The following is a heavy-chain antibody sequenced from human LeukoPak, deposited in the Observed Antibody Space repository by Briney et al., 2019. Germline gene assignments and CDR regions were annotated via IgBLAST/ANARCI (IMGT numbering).Heavy chain of an antibody. Sequence: SETLSLTCTVSDGSINGYYWSWIRQSPGKGLESLGYIYYTGSTNYNPSLKSRVTMSVDTSRNQFFLRLSSVTAADTAVYYCARVRGSSSYYYYYYMDVWGKGTTVTVSS. J-gene: IGHJ6*03. D-gene: IGHD2-15*01. V-gene: IGHV4-59*01. CDR1: DGSINGYY. CDR2: IYYTGST. CDR3: ARVRGSSSYYYYYYMDV.